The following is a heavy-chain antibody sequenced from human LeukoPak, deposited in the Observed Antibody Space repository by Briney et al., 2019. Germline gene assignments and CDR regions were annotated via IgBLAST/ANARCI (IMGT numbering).Heavy chain of an antibody. J-gene: IGHJ3*02. CDR3: AKRYSSGWSFAFDI. D-gene: IGHD6-19*01. Sequence: PGGSLRLSCAASRFTFSSYAMSWVRQAPGKGLEWVSDISGNGGSTYYADSVKGRFTISRDNSKNTLYLQMNYLRADDTAVYYCAKRYSSGWSFAFDIWGQGTMVTVSS. CDR2: ISGNGGST. V-gene: IGHV3-23*01. CDR1: RFTFSSYA.